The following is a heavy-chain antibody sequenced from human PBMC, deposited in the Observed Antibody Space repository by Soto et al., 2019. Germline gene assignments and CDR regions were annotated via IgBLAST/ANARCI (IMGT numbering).Heavy chain of an antibody. J-gene: IGHJ3*02. V-gene: IGHV3-23*01. Sequence: EVQLLESGGGLVQPGGSLRLSCAASGFTFSKYAMSWVHQAPGKGLDWVSGISDSGFTTYSADSVKGRFTISRDNSKNTLYLQMNSLRAEDTAVYYCAKGKGTGVTRVGAFDIWGQGTMVTVSS. D-gene: IGHD2-8*02. CDR1: GFTFSKYA. CDR3: AKGKGTGVTRVGAFDI. CDR2: ISDSGFTT.